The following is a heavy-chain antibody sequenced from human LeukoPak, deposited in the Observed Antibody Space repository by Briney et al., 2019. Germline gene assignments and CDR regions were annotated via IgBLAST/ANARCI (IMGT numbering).Heavy chain of an antibody. CDR3: ARGGKIAGYYYFYMGV. V-gene: IGHV3-7*01. CDR2: IKQDGSEK. CDR1: GFTFSTYW. D-gene: IGHD2/OR15-2a*01. J-gene: IGHJ6*03. Sequence: GGSLRLSCVGSGFTFSTYWMSWVRQAPGKGLEWVAHIKQDGSEKYYVDSVKGRFTISRDNAKNSLFLQVNSLRAEDTAVYYCARGGKIAGYYYFYMGVWGKGTTVIVSS.